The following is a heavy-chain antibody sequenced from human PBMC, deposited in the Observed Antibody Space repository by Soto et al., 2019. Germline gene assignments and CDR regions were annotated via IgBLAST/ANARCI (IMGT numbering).Heavy chain of an antibody. CDR1: GFTFGDYA. CDR3: TRVLRYCSGGSCYADHFDY. J-gene: IGHJ4*02. V-gene: IGHV3-49*03. Sequence: GGSLRLSCTASGFTFGDYAMSWFRQAPGKGLEWVGFIRSKAYGGTTEYAASVKGRFTISRDDSKSIAYLQMNSLKTEDTAVYYCTRVLRYCSGGSCYADHFDYWGQGTLVTVSS. D-gene: IGHD2-15*01. CDR2: IRSKAYGGTT.